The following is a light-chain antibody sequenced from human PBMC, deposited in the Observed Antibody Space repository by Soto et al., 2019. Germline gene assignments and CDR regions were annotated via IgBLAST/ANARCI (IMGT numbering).Light chain of an antibody. Sequence: DIQMTQSPSSLSASVGDRVTITCQASQNINNYLNRYQQKPGRAPKLLIYDASNLEAGVPSRFSGSGSATDFTLTISSLQPEDFATYYCQQSYSTPTFGQGTRLEI. CDR1: QNINNY. CDR3: QQSYSTPT. V-gene: IGKV1-39*01. J-gene: IGKJ5*01. CDR2: DAS.